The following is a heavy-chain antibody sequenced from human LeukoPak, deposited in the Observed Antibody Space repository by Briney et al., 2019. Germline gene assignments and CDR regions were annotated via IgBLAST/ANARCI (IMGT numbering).Heavy chain of an antibody. D-gene: IGHD4-23*01. CDR2: IYYSGST. CDR3: ARVPYGDYGGNRDY. CDR1: GGSISSSSYY. V-gene: IGHV4-39*07. Sequence: SETLSLTCTVSGGSISSSSYYWGWIRQPPGKGLEWIGSIYYSGSTYYNPSLKSRVTISVDTSKNQFSLKLSSVTAADTAVYYCARVPYGDYGGNRDYWGQGTLVTVSS. J-gene: IGHJ4*02.